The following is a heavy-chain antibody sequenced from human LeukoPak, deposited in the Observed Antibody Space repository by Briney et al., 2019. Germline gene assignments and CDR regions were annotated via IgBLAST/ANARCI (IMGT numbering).Heavy chain of an antibody. D-gene: IGHD3-9*01. CDR1: GGSITTIPYN. V-gene: IGHV4-39*01. Sequence: PSEALSVTCTVSGGSITTIPYNCRWIRQPPGKPLDWIGTISYVGTTYYEPSLKSRVTMSIDTSKNQFSLNLNSATAADTAVYYCARHPTGYPNWFDSWGQGTLVIVSS. J-gene: IGHJ5*01. CDR2: ISYVGTT. CDR3: ARHPTGYPNWFDS.